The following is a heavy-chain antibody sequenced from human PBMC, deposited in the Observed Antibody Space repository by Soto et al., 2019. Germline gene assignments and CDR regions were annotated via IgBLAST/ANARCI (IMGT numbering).Heavy chain of an antibody. Sequence: PSENLALTCAVYGGSFSGYYWSWIRQPPGKGLEWIGEINHSGSTNYNPSLKSRVTISVDTSKDQFSLKLSSVTAADTAVYYCARCPRCGYYYYVMDVCGQGTTVTVSS. V-gene: IGHV4-34*01. CDR3: ARCPRCGYYYYVMDV. J-gene: IGHJ6*02. CDR1: GGSFSGYY. CDR2: INHSGST. D-gene: IGHD4-17*01.